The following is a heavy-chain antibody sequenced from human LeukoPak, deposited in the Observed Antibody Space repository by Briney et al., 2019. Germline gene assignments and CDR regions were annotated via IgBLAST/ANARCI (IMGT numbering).Heavy chain of an antibody. CDR2: ISDNGGST. CDR3: AELGITMIGGV. Sequence: GGSLRLSCAASGFTFSNFAMNWVRQAPGKGLEWVSVISDNGGSTNYADSVKGRFTISRDNSKNTLYLQMNSLRAEDTAVYYCAELGITMIGGVWGKGTTVTISS. V-gene: IGHV3-23*01. J-gene: IGHJ6*04. D-gene: IGHD3-10*02. CDR1: GFTFSNFA.